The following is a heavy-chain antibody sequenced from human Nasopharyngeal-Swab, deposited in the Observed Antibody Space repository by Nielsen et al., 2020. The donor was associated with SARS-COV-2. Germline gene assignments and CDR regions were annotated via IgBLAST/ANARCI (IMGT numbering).Heavy chain of an antibody. J-gene: IGHJ6*02. CDR3: ARGDVIVVIPGIGGVLRYSREDSHHFGLDV. V-gene: IGHV1-18*01. D-gene: IGHD3-9*01. CDR1: GYSFRSYG. CDR2: ISVYNADT. Sequence: ASVKVSCKASGYSFRSYGINWVRQAPGQGLEWMGWISVYNADTNYAQKLQGRVSMTTDTSTSTAYMELRSLRSDDTAVYYCARGDVIVVIPGIGGVLRYSREDSHHFGLDVWGQGTTVTVSS.